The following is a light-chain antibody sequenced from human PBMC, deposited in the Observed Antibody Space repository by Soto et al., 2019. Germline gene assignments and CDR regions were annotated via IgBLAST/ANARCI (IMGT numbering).Light chain of an antibody. V-gene: IGLV2-18*02. CDR1: SSDVGSYSR. CDR3: SSYTSSSTYV. J-gene: IGLJ1*01. Sequence: QSVLTQPPSVSGSPGQSVAISCTGTSSDVGSYSRVSWYQQPPGTAPKLMIYDVSNRPSGVPDRFSGSKSCNTASLTISGLQAEDEADYYCSSYTSSSTYVFGTGTQLTVL. CDR2: DVS.